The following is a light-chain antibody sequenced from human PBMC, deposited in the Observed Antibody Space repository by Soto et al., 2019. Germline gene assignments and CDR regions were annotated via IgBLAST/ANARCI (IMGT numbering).Light chain of an antibody. CDR3: SSYPSSSTLYV. V-gene: IGLV2-14*01. Sequence: QSVLTQPASVSGSPGQSITISCTGTSSDVGGYNYVFWYQQHPGKAPKLIIYDVSNRPSGVSNRFSGSKSGNTASLTISGIQAEDETDYYCSSYPSSSTLYVFGTGTKLTVL. CDR2: DVS. CDR1: SSDVGGYNY. J-gene: IGLJ1*01.